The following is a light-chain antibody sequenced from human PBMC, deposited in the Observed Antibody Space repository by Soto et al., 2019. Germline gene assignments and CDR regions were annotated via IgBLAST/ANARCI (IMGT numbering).Light chain of an antibody. CDR1: QSVSSY. Sequence: EIVLTQSPATLSLSPGERATLSCRASQSVSSYLAWYQQKPGQAPRLLIYDASNRATGIPARFSGSGSGTDFTLTMSSLEPEDFAVYYCQQRINWPSTFGGGTKVEIK. CDR2: DAS. J-gene: IGKJ4*01. CDR3: QQRINWPST. V-gene: IGKV3-11*01.